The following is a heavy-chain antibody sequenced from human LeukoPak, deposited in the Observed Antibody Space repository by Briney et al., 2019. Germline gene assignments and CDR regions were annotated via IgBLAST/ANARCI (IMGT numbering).Heavy chain of an antibody. CDR1: GYTFTSYD. V-gene: IGHV1-8*01. Sequence: ASVKVSCKASGYTFTSYDINWVRQATGQGLEWMGWMNPNSGNTGYAQKFQGRVTMTRNTSISTAYMELSSLRSEDTAVYYCARAGVYCSGGSCSGGWPDLDYWGQGTLVTVSS. J-gene: IGHJ4*02. CDR2: MNPNSGNT. CDR3: ARAGVYCSGGSCSGGWPDLDY. D-gene: IGHD2-15*01.